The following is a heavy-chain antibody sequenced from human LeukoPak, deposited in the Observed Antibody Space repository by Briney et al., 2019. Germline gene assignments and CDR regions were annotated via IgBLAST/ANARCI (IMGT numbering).Heavy chain of an antibody. J-gene: IGHJ4*02. CDR3: ARAGYDSSGYYSY. Sequence: ASVKVSCKASGYIFTNYYMHWVRQAPGQGLERMGIINPSGGSTTYTQKFQGRVTMTRDTSTSTVYMEVSSLRSEDTAVYYCARAGYDSSGYYSYWGQGTLVTVSS. V-gene: IGHV1-46*01. D-gene: IGHD3-22*01. CDR1: GYIFTNYY. CDR2: INPSGGST.